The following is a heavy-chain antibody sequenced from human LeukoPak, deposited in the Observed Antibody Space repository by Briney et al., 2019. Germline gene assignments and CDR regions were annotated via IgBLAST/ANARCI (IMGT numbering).Heavy chain of an antibody. D-gene: IGHD2-2*02. Sequence: SETLSLTCTVSGGSISSSSYYWGWVRQPPGKGLEWIGSIYYSGSTYYNPSLKSRVTISVDTSKNQFSLKLSSVTAADTAVYYCARDIYGWFDPWGQGTPVTVSS. J-gene: IGHJ5*02. V-gene: IGHV4-39*07. CDR2: IYYSGST. CDR3: ARDIYGWFDP. CDR1: GGSISSSSYY.